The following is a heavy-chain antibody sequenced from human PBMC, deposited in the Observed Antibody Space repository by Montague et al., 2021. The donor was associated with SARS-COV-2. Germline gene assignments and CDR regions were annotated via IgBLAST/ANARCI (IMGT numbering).Heavy chain of an antibody. J-gene: IGHJ6*02. D-gene: IGHD1-26*01. V-gene: IGHV3-33*01. Sequence: YADSVKGRFTISRDNSKDTLYLQMNSLRAEDTAVYYCARDGGGSYLYYYYGMDVLGQGTTVTVSS. CDR3: ARDGGGSYLYYYYGMDV.